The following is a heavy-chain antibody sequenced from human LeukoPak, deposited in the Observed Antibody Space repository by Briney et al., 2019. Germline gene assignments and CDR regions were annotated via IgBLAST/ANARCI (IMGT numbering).Heavy chain of an antibody. CDR3: ARIAPSYYYDSSAPLDY. D-gene: IGHD3-22*01. CDR2: IDWDDDK. CDR1: GFSLNTTGMR. J-gene: IGHJ4*02. V-gene: IGHV2-70*04. Sequence: ESGPALVEPTQTLTLTCTFSGFSLNTTGMRMAWIRQPPGKALEGLARIDWDDDKFYSTSLKPRLTISKDSSRNQVVLTMTNMDPVDTATYYCARIAPSYYYDSSAPLDYWGQGTLVTVSS.